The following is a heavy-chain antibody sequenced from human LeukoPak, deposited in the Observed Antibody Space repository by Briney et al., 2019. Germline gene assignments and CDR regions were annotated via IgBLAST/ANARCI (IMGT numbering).Heavy chain of an antibody. D-gene: IGHD3-22*01. J-gene: IGHJ4*02. Sequence: ASVKVSCKASGYTFTSYDISWVRQAPGQGLEWMGWISAYNCNTNYAPKFQGRVTMTRNTSISTAYMELSSLRSEDTAVYYCARAFNYYDSSDYWGQGTLVTVSS. V-gene: IGHV1-18*01. CDR2: ISAYNCNT. CDR3: ARAFNYYDSSDY. CDR1: GYTFTSYD.